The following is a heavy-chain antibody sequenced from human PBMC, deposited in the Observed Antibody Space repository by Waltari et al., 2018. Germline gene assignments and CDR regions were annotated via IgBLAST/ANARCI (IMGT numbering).Heavy chain of an antibody. V-gene: IGHV4-39*01. CDR1: GGSISSSSYH. J-gene: IGHJ4*02. D-gene: IGHD6-13*01. Sequence: QLRLQESGPGLVKPSDTLSLTCNVSGGSISSSSYHWGWIRQPPGKGLGWLGSLYYSGTPSEHPALRSRVTIAMDTSKNLFSLKLSSVTAADAAVYYCARQGLCCTSSNCYGLDFAYWGQGKTVVVSS. CDR2: LYYSGTP. CDR3: ARQGLCCTSSNCYGLDFAY.